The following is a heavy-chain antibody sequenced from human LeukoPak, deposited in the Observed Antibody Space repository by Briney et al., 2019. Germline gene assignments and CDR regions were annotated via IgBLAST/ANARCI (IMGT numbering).Heavy chain of an antibody. CDR1: GFTFSSYA. CDR3: ARDSGSGSYSEY. Sequence: PGGSLRLSCAASGFTFSSYAMSWVRQAPGKGLEWVSAISGSGGSTYYADSVKGRFTISRDNAKNTLYLQMNSLRAEDTAVYYCARDSGSGSYSEYWGLGTLVTVSS. J-gene: IGHJ4*02. V-gene: IGHV3-23*01. D-gene: IGHD3-10*01. CDR2: ISGSGGST.